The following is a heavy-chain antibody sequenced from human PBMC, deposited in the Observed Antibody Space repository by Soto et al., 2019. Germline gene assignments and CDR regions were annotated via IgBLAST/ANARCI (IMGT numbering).Heavy chain of an antibody. CDR1: GGSIISGGYY. Sequence: SETLSLTCTVSGGSIISGGYYWIWIRQHPGKGLEWIGYIYYSGSTYYNPSLKSRVTISVDTSKNQFSLKLSSVTAADTAVYYCARGLYYYDSSGYYYQVPDWFDPWGQGTLVTVSS. V-gene: IGHV4-31*03. D-gene: IGHD3-22*01. CDR2: IYYSGST. CDR3: ARGLYYYDSSGYYYQVPDWFDP. J-gene: IGHJ5*02.